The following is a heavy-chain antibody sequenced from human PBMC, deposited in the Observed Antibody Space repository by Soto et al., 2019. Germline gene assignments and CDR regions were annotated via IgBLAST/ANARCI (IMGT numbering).Heavy chain of an antibody. CDR1: GYMFIAYS. D-gene: IGHD5-12*01. CDR3: ARRGFSVYDLNYFDS. Sequence: QVQLIQSGAEVKKPGASVKVSCKASGYMFIAYSIHWIRQAPGLGLEWMGWINPNSGVANYAQRFQGRVTMTRDTSINTAYMELSSLRSDDAALYFCARRGFSVYDLNYFDSWVQWTLLTVSS. CDR2: INPNSGVA. V-gene: IGHV1-2*02. J-gene: IGHJ4*02.